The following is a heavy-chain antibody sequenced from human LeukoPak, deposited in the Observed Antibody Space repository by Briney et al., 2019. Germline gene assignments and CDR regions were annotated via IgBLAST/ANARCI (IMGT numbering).Heavy chain of an antibody. D-gene: IGHD3-10*01. CDR1: GGSISSGSYY. CDR3: ARVMPGSGSPVVDY. J-gene: IGHJ4*02. CDR2: IYTSGST. Sequence: PSQTLSLTCTVSGGSISSGSYYWSWIRQPAGKGLEWIGRIYTSGSTNYNPSLKSRVTISVDTSKNQFSLKLSSVTAADTAVYYCARVMPGSGSPVVDYWGQGTLVTVSS. V-gene: IGHV4-61*02.